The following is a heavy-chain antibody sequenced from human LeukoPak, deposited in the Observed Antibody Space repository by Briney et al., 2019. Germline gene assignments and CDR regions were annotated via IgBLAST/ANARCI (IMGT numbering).Heavy chain of an antibody. Sequence: PGGSLRLSCAVSGFTFSRNGMTWVRQAPGKGLEWVSAISGSGGNTYYADSVKGRFTISRDNSKNTLYLQMNSLRAEDTAVYYCAKDRRAGSYDYWGQGTLVTVSS. J-gene: IGHJ4*02. CDR1: GFTFSRNG. CDR2: ISGSGGNT. CDR3: AKDRRAGSYDY. D-gene: IGHD3-10*01. V-gene: IGHV3-23*01.